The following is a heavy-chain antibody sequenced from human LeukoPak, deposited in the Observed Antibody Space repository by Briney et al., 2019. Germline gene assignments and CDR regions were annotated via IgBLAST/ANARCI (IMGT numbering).Heavy chain of an antibody. CDR1: GFIFSNYA. CDR3: AKWGDYDVLTGYYVSDF. D-gene: IGHD3-9*01. Sequence: GGSLRLSCAASGFIFSNYAMYWVRKAPGQGLERVSAISGRSGSTYYADSVKGRFTISTDSSKNTLYLQMNSLRADDTAVYYCAKWGDYDVLTGYYVSDFWGQGTLVTVSS. V-gene: IGHV3-23*01. CDR2: ISGRSGST. J-gene: IGHJ4*02.